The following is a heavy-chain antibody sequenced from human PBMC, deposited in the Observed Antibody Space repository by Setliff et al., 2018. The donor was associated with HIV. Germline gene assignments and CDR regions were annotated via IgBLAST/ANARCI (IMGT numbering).Heavy chain of an antibody. V-gene: IGHV3-33*01. CDR3: ARDPPGSGFHLDY. Sequence: PGGSLRLSCATSGFTFSPYAIHWVRQAPGMGLEWVAMIWADEITKFYADSVKGRFTISRDNSKNTMYLQMNNLRVEDTAVYYCARDPPGSGFHLDYWGQGTPVTVSS. CDR1: GFTFSPYA. J-gene: IGHJ4*02. CDR2: IWADEITK. D-gene: IGHD5-12*01.